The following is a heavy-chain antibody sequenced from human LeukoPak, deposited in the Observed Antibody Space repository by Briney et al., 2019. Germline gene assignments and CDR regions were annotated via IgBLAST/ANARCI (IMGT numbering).Heavy chain of an antibody. V-gene: IGHV1-18*01. Sequence: ASVKVSCKASGYTFTSYGISRVRQAPGQGLEWMGWISAYNGNTNYAQKLQGRVTMTTDTSTSTAYMELRSLRSDDTAVYYCARTKMYYDFWSGYYDFDYWGQGTLVTVSS. CDR3: ARTKMYYDFWSGYYDFDY. CDR2: ISAYNGNT. J-gene: IGHJ4*02. D-gene: IGHD3-3*01. CDR1: GYTFTSYG.